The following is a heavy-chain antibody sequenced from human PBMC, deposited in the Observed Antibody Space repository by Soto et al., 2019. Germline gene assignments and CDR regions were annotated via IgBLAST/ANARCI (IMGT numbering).Heavy chain of an antibody. CDR3: ARQAARGENYYYYYYGMDV. CDR2: IPPGASDT. V-gene: IGHV5-51*01. CDR1: GYSFTSDW. Sequence: GESLKISCKRSGYSFTSDWIGWVRQMPGKGLEWMWIIPPGASDTRYSPAFQGQVPISADQSTRTAYLQWRSLKASDTAMYYCARQAARGENYYYYYYGMDVWGQGTTVTVSS. J-gene: IGHJ6*02. D-gene: IGHD3-10*01.